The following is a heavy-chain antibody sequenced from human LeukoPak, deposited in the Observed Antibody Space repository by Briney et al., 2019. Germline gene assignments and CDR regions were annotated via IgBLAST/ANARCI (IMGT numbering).Heavy chain of an antibody. CDR3: AREGRGATNFDS. V-gene: IGHV3-53*01. Sequence: GGSLRLSCAASGFTVSTHFMTWVRQAPGKGLEWVSIIYSDGDKYYGAAVKGRFTISRDDSKNTVFLQMDSLRVEDTAVYYCAREGRGATNFDSWGQGTLVTFSP. J-gene: IGHJ4*02. D-gene: IGHD1-26*01. CDR2: IYSDGDK. CDR1: GFTVSTHF.